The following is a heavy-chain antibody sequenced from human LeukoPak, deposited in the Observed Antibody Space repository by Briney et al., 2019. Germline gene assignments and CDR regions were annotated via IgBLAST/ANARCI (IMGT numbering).Heavy chain of an antibody. Sequence: PGGSLRLSCAASGFTFSTSTMNWVRQAPGKGLEWVSYISSGSSIIYYADSVKGRFTISRDNAKNSLYLQMSSLRDEDTAVYYCARGGGLDVWGQGATVTVSS. CDR2: ISSGSSII. CDR1: GFTFSTST. D-gene: IGHD3-16*01. J-gene: IGHJ6*02. V-gene: IGHV3-48*02. CDR3: ARGGGLDV.